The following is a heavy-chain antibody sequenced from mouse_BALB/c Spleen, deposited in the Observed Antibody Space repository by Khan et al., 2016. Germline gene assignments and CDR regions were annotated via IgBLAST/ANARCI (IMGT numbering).Heavy chain of an antibody. Sequence: QIQLVQSGPELKKPGETVKISCKASGYTFTNYGMNWVKQAPGKGLKWMGWINSNTGEPTYAEDFKGRFAFSLETSASTAYLQINNIKNEDTATYVCARTGECPYYAMDDGGQATSVTTAS. J-gene: IGHJ4*01. CDR2: INSNTGEP. CDR1: GYTFTNYG. V-gene: IGHV9-3*02. CDR3: ARTGECPYYAMDD.